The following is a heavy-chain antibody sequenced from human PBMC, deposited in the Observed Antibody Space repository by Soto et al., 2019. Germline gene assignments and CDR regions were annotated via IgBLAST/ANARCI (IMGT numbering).Heavy chain of an antibody. Sequence: PGGSLRLSCAASGFTFSSYTMNWVRQAPGKGLEWVSLVYNGGATHYAASVKGRFTISTHSSQSTLFLQMNSLRTEDTATYYCVRGRYGSEIHWGQGTKVTVSS. CDR3: VRGRYGSEIH. V-gene: IGHV3-53*04. D-gene: IGHD3-10*01. J-gene: IGHJ4*02. CDR1: GFTFSSYT. CDR2: VYNGGAT.